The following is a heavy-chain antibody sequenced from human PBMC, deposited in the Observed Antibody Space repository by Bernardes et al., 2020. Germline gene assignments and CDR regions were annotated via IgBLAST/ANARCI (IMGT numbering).Heavy chain of an antibody. J-gene: IGHJ6*02. D-gene: IGHD2-2*01. V-gene: IGHV5-51*01. Sequence: GESLKISCRGSGYTFSTYWIAWVRQMPGKGLEWMGIIFLGDSDARYSPSFQGQVTISADKSIGTAYLQWSSLKASDTAIYYCARRGSSSSDDYYGMGVWGQGTTVTVS. CDR2: IFLGDSDA. CDR1: GYTFSTYW. CDR3: ARRGSSSSDDYYGMGV.